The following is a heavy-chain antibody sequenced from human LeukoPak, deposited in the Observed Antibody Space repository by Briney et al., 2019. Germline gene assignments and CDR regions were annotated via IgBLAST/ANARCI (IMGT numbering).Heavy chain of an antibody. CDR2: IRSKAYGGTT. CDR3: TRGTGDIVVVPADY. J-gene: IGHJ4*02. V-gene: IGHV3-49*03. Sequence: GRSLRLSCTASGFTFGEYAMSWFRQAPGKGLEWVGFIRSKAYGGTTEYAASVKGRFTISRDDSKSIAYLQMNSLKTEDTAVYYCTRGTGDIVVVPADYWGQGTLVTVSS. D-gene: IGHD2-2*01. CDR1: GFTFGEYA.